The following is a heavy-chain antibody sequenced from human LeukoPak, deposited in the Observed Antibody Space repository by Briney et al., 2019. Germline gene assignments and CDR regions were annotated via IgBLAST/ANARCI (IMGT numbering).Heavy chain of an antibody. D-gene: IGHD2-15*01. Sequence: GGSLRLSCAASGFTFSSYEMNWVRQAPGKGLEWVSYISSSGSTIYYADSVKGRFTISRDNAKNSLYLQMNSLRAEDTAVYYCAREYCSGGSCYFYYYYMDVWGKGTTVTASS. CDR3: AREYCSGGSCYFYYYYMDV. J-gene: IGHJ6*03. CDR2: ISSSGSTI. CDR1: GFTFSSYE. V-gene: IGHV3-48*03.